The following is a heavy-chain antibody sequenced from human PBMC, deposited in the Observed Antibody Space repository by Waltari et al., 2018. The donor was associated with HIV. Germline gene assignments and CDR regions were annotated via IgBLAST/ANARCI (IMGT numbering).Heavy chain of an antibody. V-gene: IGHV4-39*07. CDR1: GGSISSSSYY. J-gene: IGHJ6*02. CDR3: ARDMGPELSPLYYYYGMDV. Sequence: QLQLQESGPGLVKPSETLSLTCTVPGGSISSSSYYWGWIRQPPGKGLEWIGSIYYSGSTYYNPSLKSRVTISVDTSKNQFSLKLSSVTAADTAVYYCARDMGPELSPLYYYYGMDVWGQGTTVTVSS. CDR2: IYYSGST. D-gene: IGHD1-26*01.